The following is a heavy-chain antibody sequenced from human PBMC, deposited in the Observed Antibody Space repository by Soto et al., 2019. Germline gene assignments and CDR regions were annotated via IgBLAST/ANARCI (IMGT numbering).Heavy chain of an antibody. Sequence: GASVKVSCKASGYTFTSYDINWVRQATGQGLEWMGWMNPNSGNTGYAQKFQGRVTMTRNTSISTAYMELSSPRSEDTAVYYCATVWLWNYYYYYGMDVWGQGTTVTVSS. J-gene: IGHJ6*02. CDR1: GYTFTSYD. CDR2: MNPNSGNT. D-gene: IGHD3-22*01. V-gene: IGHV1-8*01. CDR3: ATVWLWNYYYYYGMDV.